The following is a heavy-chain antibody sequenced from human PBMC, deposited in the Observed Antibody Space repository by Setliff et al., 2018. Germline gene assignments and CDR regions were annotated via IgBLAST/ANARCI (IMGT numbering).Heavy chain of an antibody. V-gene: IGHV1-69*11. CDR1: GGAFSSYA. J-gene: IGHJ3*01. Sequence: SVKVSCKASGGAFSSYALTWVRQAPGQGLEWMGRIIPVIDTTDYAQTFQGRVTITADESTRTVYMELSSLRSEDTAIYYCARGRDGYTSNALEFWGQGTMVTVS. CDR3: ARGRDGYTSNALEF. CDR2: IIPVIDTT. D-gene: IGHD5-12*01.